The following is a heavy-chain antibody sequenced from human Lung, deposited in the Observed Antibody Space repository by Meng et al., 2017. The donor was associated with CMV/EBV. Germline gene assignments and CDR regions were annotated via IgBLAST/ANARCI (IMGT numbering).Heavy chain of an antibody. V-gene: IGHV1-2*02. CDR1: GYTFSGHY. Sequence: ASVKVSXKASGYTFSGHYIHWVRQAPGQGLEWMGWINPDSGGTRYSQKFQYRVTMNRDTSINTAYMELSRLRSDDTAVYYCSRGASFFRDAFALWGQGTMVTVSS. CDR2: INPDSGGT. CDR3: SRGASFFRDAFAL. J-gene: IGHJ3*01. D-gene: IGHD3-16*01.